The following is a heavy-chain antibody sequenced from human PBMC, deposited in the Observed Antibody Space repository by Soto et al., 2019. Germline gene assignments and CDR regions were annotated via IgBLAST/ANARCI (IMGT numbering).Heavy chain of an antibody. CDR1: GFTFSDHC. J-gene: IGHJ4*02. V-gene: IGHV3-72*01. CDR3: ARATYGSGSYYFDY. Sequence: GGSLRLSCAASGFTFSDHCMDWVRQVPGKGLEWVGRSRNKANFYTTEYSASVKGRFTISRDDSKNSLYLQMNSLKTEDTSVYYCARATYGSGSYYFDYWGQGTQVTVSS. CDR2: SRNKANFYTT. D-gene: IGHD3-10*01.